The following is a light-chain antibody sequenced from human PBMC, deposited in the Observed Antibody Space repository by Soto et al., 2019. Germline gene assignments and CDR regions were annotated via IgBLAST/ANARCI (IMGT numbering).Light chain of an antibody. CDR1: QSVSSY. V-gene: IGKV3-11*01. J-gene: IGKJ4*01. CDR3: QQRNSTRLT. Sequence: TQSPATLALSPGERATISCRARQSVSSYLAWYQQNPGQAPRLLIYAASNWDSGIPARFSGSGSGTDFTLTISSLEPEDFAVYYCQQRNSTRLTFGGGTKVEIK. CDR2: AAS.